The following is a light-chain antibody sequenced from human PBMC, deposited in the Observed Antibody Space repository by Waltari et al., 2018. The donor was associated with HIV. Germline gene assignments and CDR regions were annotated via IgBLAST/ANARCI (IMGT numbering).Light chain of an antibody. J-gene: IGKJ2*01. CDR1: QGVSSRY. CDR2: GPS. V-gene: IGKV3-20*01. Sequence: EVVLTQSPGTMSLSPGERATISCRASQGVSSRYVAWYEQKPGQAPRLLFYGPSTRAAGISVRFRGSGSGTDLTLTITRPEPEDSAVYHCQQYGDSPYTFGQGTKLEI. CDR3: QQYGDSPYT.